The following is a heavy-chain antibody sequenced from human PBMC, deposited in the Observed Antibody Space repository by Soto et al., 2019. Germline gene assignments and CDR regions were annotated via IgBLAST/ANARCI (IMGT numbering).Heavy chain of an antibody. CDR1: GFTFSSYA. V-gene: IGHV3-30-3*01. J-gene: IGHJ4*02. Sequence: PGGSLRLSCAASGFTFSSYAMHWVRQAPGKGLEWVAVISYDGSNKYYADSVKGRFTISRDNSKNTLYLQMNSLRAEDTAVYYCARGKTRAGTMVHWGQGTLVTVSS. D-gene: IGHD3-10*01. CDR3: ARGKTRAGTMVH. CDR2: ISYDGSNK.